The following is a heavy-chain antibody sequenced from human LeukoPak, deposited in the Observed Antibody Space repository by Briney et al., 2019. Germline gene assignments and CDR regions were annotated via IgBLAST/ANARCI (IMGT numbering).Heavy chain of an antibody. Sequence: TGGSLRLSCAPSGFTFSSYWMSWVRQAPVKGLEWVANIKQDGSEKYYVDSVKGRFTISRDNGKNSLYLQMNSLRAEDTAVYYCARKAYGLDVWGKGTTVTVSS. V-gene: IGHV3-7*03. CDR2: IKQDGSEK. CDR3: ARKAYGLDV. CDR1: GFTFSSYW. J-gene: IGHJ6*04.